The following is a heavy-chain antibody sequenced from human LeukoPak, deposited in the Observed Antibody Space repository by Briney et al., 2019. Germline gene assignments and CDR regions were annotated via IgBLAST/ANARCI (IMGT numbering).Heavy chain of an antibody. CDR2: ISAYNGNT. Sequence: GASVKVSCKASGYTFTSYGISWVRQAPGQGLEWMGWISAYNGNTNYAQKLQGRVTMTTDTSTSTAYMELRSLRSDDTAVYYCARRAYCGSTSCPQTSAFDIWGQGTMVTVSS. V-gene: IGHV1-18*01. CDR1: GYTFTSYG. J-gene: IGHJ3*02. D-gene: IGHD2-2*01. CDR3: ARRAYCGSTSCPQTSAFDI.